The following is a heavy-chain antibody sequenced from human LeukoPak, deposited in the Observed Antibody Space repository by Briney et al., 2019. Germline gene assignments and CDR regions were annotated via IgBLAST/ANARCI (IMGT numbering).Heavy chain of an antibody. Sequence: GGSLRLSCAVSGFTFSSYAMHWVRQAPGKGLEWVAVISYDGSNKYYADSVKGRFTISRDNSKNTLYLQMNSLRGEDTAVYYCARRSGSYYYYYYYMDVWGKGTTVTVSS. CDR1: GFTFSSYA. CDR2: ISYDGSNK. CDR3: ARRSGSYYYYYYYMDV. V-gene: IGHV3-30*04. J-gene: IGHJ6*03. D-gene: IGHD1-26*01.